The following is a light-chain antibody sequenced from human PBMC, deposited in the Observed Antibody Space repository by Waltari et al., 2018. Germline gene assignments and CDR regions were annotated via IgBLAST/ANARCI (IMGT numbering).Light chain of an antibody. CDR1: QSIGDS. Sequence: DIQMTQSPSTLSASVGDGVTITCRASQSIGDSLAWYQQNPGRAPKLLIYKASSLESGVPSRFSGSGSGTEFNLTITSLQPDDFATYYCQQSNTYPWGFGQGTKVDIK. CDR2: KAS. CDR3: QQSNTYPWG. V-gene: IGKV1-5*03. J-gene: IGKJ1*01.